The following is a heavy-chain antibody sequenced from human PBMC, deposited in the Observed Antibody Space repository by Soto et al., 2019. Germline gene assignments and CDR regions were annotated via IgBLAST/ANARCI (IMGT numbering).Heavy chain of an antibody. Sequence: PSETLSLTCAVSGGSISRGGYSWSWIRQPPGKGLEWIGYIYHSGSTYYNPSLKSRVTISVDRSKNQFSLKLSSVTAADTAVYYFTSNPTGDWFDPWGQGTLVTVSS. CDR2: IYHSGST. D-gene: IGHD4-17*01. CDR3: TSNPTGDWFDP. J-gene: IGHJ5*02. V-gene: IGHV4-30-2*01. CDR1: GGSISRGGYS.